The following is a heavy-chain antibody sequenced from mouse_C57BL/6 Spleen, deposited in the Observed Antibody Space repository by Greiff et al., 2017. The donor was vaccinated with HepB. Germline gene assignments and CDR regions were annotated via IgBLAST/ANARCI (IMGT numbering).Heavy chain of an antibody. D-gene: IGHD4-1*01. Sequence: QVQLQQSGPELVKPGASVKISCKASGYAFSSSWMNWVKQRPGKGLEWIGRIYPGDGDTNYNGKFKGKATLTADKSSSTAYLQLSSLTSEDSAVYFCARGGPNWGYWYFDVWGTGTTVTVSS. CDR3: ARGGPNWGYWYFDV. V-gene: IGHV1-82*01. J-gene: IGHJ1*03. CDR1: GYAFSSSW. CDR2: IYPGDGDT.